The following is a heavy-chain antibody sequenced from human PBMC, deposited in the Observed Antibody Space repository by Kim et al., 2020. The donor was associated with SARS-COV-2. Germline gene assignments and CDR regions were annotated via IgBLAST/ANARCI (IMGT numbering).Heavy chain of an antibody. CDR3: ARVPIVGRTGDFDY. Sequence: ASVKVSCKASGYTFTGYYMHWVRQAPGQGLEWMGRINPNSGGTNYAQKFQGRVTMTRHTSISTAYMELSSLRSDDTAMYYCARVPIVGRTGDFDYWGQGTLVTVS. D-gene: IGHD1-26*01. J-gene: IGHJ4*02. V-gene: IGHV1-2*06. CDR2: INPNSGGT. CDR1: GYTFTGYY.